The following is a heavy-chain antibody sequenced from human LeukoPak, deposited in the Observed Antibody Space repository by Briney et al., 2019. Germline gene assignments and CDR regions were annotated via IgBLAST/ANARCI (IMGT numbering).Heavy chain of an antibody. CDR3: ARVQQLDY. J-gene: IGHJ4*02. CDR1: GFTFNNYG. Sequence: GGSLRLSCTASGFTFNNYGMHWVRQAPGKGLEWVSSISSSSSYIYYADSVKGRFTISRDNAKNSLYLQMNSLRAEDTAVYYCARVQQLDYWGQGTLVTVSS. CDR2: ISSSSSYI. D-gene: IGHD2-2*01. V-gene: IGHV3-21*01.